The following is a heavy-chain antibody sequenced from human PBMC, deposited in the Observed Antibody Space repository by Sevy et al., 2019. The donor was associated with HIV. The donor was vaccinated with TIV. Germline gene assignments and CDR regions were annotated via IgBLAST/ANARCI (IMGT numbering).Heavy chain of an antibody. CDR3: AREVGGYNWRPYYFDS. D-gene: IGHD5-12*01. V-gene: IGHV3-7*01. J-gene: IGHJ4*02. CDR1: GFTFTNYW. Sequence: GGSQRLSCAASGFTFTNYWMSWVRQTPGKGLEWVATIKQDESEKYYVDSVKGRFAISRDNGKNSVSLQMNGLRAEDTALYYCAREVGGYNWRPYYFDSWGQGTLVTVSS. CDR2: IKQDESEK.